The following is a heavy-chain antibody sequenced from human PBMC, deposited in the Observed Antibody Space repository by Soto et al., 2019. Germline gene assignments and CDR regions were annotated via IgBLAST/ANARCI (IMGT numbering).Heavy chain of an antibody. CDR1: GGSVRSGSFY. CDR3: ARATFFGVVKFGLSYFDY. CDR2: IYYSGST. J-gene: IGHJ4*02. D-gene: IGHD3-3*01. V-gene: IGHV4-61*01. Sequence: SETLSLTCTVSGGSVRSGSFYWSWIRQPPGKGLEWIGYIYYSGSTNYNPSLKSRVTISADTSKNQFSLKLSSVTAADTALYYCARATFFGVVKFGLSYFDYWGQGNLVTVS.